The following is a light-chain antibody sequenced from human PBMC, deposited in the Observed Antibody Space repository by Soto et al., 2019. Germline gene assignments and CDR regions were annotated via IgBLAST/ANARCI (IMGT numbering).Light chain of an antibody. CDR3: SRYDDSPLYI. CDR2: GAF. CDR1: QSIGSSY. V-gene: IGKV3-20*01. Sequence: EIALTQSPGTLSLSPGERATLSCRASQSIGSSYLAWYQQKPGQAPRLLIYGAFNRATGIPDRFSGSGSGTDFTLTINRLEPEDFAVYYYSRYDDSPLYIFGQGTKLEIK. J-gene: IGKJ2*01.